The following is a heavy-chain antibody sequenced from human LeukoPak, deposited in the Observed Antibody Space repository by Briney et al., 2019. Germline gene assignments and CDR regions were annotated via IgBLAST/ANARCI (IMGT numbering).Heavy chain of an antibody. D-gene: IGHD3-3*01. V-gene: IGHV4-39*01. J-gene: IGHJ6*03. Sequence: SETLSLTCTVSGGSISSSSYYWGWIRQPPGKGLEWIGSIYYSGSTYYNPSLKSRVTISVDTSKNQFSLKLSSVTAADTAVYYCAAIPAHFGVDYYYYYMDVWGKGTTVTVSS. CDR2: IYYSGST. CDR1: GGSISSSSYY. CDR3: AAIPAHFGVDYYYYYMDV.